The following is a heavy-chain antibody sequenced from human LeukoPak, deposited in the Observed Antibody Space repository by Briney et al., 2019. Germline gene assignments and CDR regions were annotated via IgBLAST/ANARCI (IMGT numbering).Heavy chain of an antibody. V-gene: IGHV3-30-3*01. J-gene: IGHJ5*02. CDR2: ISYDGSNK. CDR1: GFTFSSYA. Sequence: GGSLRLSCAASGFTFSSYAMHWVHQAPGKGLEWVAVISYDGSNKYYADSVKGRFTISRDNSKNTLYLQMNSLRAEDTAVYYCARDQIPDSSSWYDWFDPWGQGTLVTVSS. D-gene: IGHD6-13*01. CDR3: ARDQIPDSSSWYDWFDP.